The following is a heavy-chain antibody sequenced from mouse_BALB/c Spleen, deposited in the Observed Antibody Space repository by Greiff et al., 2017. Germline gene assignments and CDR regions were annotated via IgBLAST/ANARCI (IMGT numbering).Heavy chain of an antibody. CDR3: VREFYDGYFAWFAY. CDR2: IRSKSNNYAT. CDR1: GFTFNTYA. D-gene: IGHD2-3*01. V-gene: IGHV10-3*03. Sequence: EVQRVESGGGLVQPKGSLKLSCAASGFTFNTYAMHWVCQAPGKGLEWVARIRSKSNNYATYYADSVKDRFTISRDDSQSMLYLQMNNLKTEDTAMYYCVREFYDGYFAWFAYWGQGTLVTVSA. J-gene: IGHJ3*01.